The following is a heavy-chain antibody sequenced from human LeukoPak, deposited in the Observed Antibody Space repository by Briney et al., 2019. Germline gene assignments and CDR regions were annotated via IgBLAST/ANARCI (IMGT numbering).Heavy chain of an antibody. V-gene: IGHV1-46*01. Sequence: ASVKVSCKASGYTFTSYYMHWARQASGQGLEWMGIINPSGGTTTYAQKFQGRVTMTSDTSTSTVYMELSSLTSEDTAMYYCARDGGYCSPTSCFAFFWGQGTLVTVSS. CDR3: ARDGGYCSPTSCFAFF. J-gene: IGHJ4*02. CDR2: INPSGGTT. D-gene: IGHD2-2*01. CDR1: GYTFTSYY.